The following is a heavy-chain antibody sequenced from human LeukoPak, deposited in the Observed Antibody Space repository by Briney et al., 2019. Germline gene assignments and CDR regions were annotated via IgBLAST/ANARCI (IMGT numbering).Heavy chain of an antibody. CDR2: ISSSSTYI. V-gene: IGHV3-21*01. CDR3: ASAGTLDYDSSGYRDY. CDR1: GFIFSTYS. J-gene: IGHJ4*02. D-gene: IGHD3-22*01. Sequence: PGGSLRLSCAASGFIFSTYSMNWVRQAPGKGLEWVSSISSSSTYIYYADSVKGRFTISRDNSKNTLYLQMNSLRAEDTAVYYCASAGTLDYDSSGYRDYWGQGTLVTVSS.